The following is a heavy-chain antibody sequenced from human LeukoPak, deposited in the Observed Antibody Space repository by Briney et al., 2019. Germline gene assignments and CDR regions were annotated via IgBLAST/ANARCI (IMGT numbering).Heavy chain of an antibody. CDR2: INHSGST. V-gene: IGHV4-34*01. CDR1: GGSFSGYY. J-gene: IGHJ5*02. Sequence: PSETLSLTCAVYGGSFSGYYWSWIRQPPGKGLEWIGEINHSGSTNYNPSLKSRVTISVDTSKNQFSLKLSSVTAADTAVYYCARGAAGNWFDPWGQGTLVTVSS. CDR3: ARGAAGNWFDP. D-gene: IGHD6-13*01.